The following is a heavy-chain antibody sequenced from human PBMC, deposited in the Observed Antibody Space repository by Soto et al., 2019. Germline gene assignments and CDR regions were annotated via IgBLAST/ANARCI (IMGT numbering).Heavy chain of an antibody. CDR3: ARGVGEGYDFWSGYYNSNWFDP. J-gene: IGHJ5*02. V-gene: IGHV4-31*03. CDR1: GGSISSGGYY. D-gene: IGHD3-3*01. CDR2: IYYSGST. Sequence: QVQLQESGPGLVKPSQTLSLTCTVSGGSISSGGYYWSWIRQHPGKGLEWIGYIYYSGSTYYNPSLKSRVTISVDTSKNQFSLKLSSVTAADTAVYYCARGVGEGYDFWSGYYNSNWFDPWGQGTLVTVSS.